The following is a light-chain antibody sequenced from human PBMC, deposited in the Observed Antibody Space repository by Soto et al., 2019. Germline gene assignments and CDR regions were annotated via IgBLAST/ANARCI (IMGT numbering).Light chain of an antibody. Sequence: EFVLTQSPGTLSLSPGERATLSCRASQSVSSSYLAWYQQKPGQAPRILTYGASTRATGIPDRFSGSGSGTDFTLTISRLEPEDFAVYYCQQYGSSPPLTFGGGTKVEIK. V-gene: IGKV3-20*01. J-gene: IGKJ4*01. CDR2: GAS. CDR1: QSVSSSY. CDR3: QQYGSSPPLT.